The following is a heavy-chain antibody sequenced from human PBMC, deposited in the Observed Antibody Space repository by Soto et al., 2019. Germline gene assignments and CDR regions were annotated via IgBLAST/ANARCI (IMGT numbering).Heavy chain of an antibody. Sequence: ASVKVCCEASGYTFTGIYLHWVRQAQGKGLEWMGWINPNSGGTNYAQKFQGWVTMTRHTSINTAYMELSRLRSDDTAVYYCARDLMSAVVMSAYYVMDVWGQGTTVTVSS. CDR2: INPNSGGT. V-gene: IGHV1-2*04. D-gene: IGHD2-15*01. CDR1: GYTFTGIY. J-gene: IGHJ6*02. CDR3: ARDLMSAVVMSAYYVMDV.